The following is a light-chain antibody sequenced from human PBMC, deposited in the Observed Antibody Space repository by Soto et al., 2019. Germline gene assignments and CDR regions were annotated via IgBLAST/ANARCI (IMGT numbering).Light chain of an antibody. Sequence: EIVLTQSPATLSLSPGERATLSCRASQSVSGSLAWYQQKPGQAPRLLIYDASNRATGIPARFSGSGSRTDFTLTINSLEPEDFAVYYCQQRSNWPPITVGQGTRLESK. V-gene: IGKV3-11*01. CDR2: DAS. J-gene: IGKJ5*01. CDR1: QSVSGS. CDR3: QQRSNWPPIT.